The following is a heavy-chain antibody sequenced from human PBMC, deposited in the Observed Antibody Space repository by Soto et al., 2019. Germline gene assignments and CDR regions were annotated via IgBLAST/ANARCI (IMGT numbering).Heavy chain of an antibody. CDR1: GGNLSSYA. CDR2: IIPLFGTA. J-gene: IGHJ6*02. CDR3: ARVMIVVLTQPYGMDV. D-gene: IGHD3-22*01. V-gene: IGHV1-69*13. Sequence: SVKVSCKASGGNLSSYAISWVRQDPGQGLEWMGGIIPLFGTANYAHKIQGRVTITADESMRTAYLELSSIRAEDTAVYQWARVMIVVLTQPYGMDVWGQGTTVTVAS.